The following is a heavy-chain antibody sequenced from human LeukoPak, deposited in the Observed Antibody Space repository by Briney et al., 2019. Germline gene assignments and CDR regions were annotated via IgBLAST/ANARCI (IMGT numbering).Heavy chain of an antibody. CDR3: ARTLIEYSVSSCYFDY. CDR1: GFSLSNYE. CDR2: ISFNGHII. V-gene: IGHV3-48*03. D-gene: IGHD6-6*01. J-gene: IGHJ4*02. Sequence: GGSLRLSCAASGFSLSNYEMNWVRQAPGKGLEWISYISFNGHIIHDADSVKGRFTISRDNAKNSLYLQVKSLRAEDTAVYYCARTLIEYSVSSCYFDYWGQGTLVTVSS.